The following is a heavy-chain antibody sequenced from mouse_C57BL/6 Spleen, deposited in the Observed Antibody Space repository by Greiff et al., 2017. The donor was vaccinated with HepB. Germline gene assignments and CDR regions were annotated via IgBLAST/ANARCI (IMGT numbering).Heavy chain of an antibody. Sequence: EVQLQQSGPELVKPGASVKIPCKASGYTFTDYNMDWVEQSHGKSLEWIGDINPNNGGTIYNQKFKGKATLTVDKSSSTAYMELRSLTSEDTAVYYCAREDYGSTNYYAMDYWGQGTSVTVSS. CDR2: INPNNGGT. D-gene: IGHD1-1*01. J-gene: IGHJ4*01. CDR1: GYTFTDYN. V-gene: IGHV1-18*01. CDR3: AREDYGSTNYYAMDY.